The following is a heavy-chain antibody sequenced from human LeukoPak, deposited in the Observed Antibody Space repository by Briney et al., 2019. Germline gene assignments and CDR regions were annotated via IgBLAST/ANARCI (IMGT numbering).Heavy chain of an antibody. CDR3: ARTLELDIVVVPAAMPLFWFDP. CDR1: GFTFRTFW. D-gene: IGHD2-2*01. V-gene: IGHV3-23*01. J-gene: IGHJ5*02. CDR2: ISGSGGST. Sequence: GGSLRLSCTASGFTFRTFWMHWVRQHPGKGLVWVSAISGSGGSTYYADSVKGRFTISRDNSKNTLYLQMNSLRAEDTAVYYCARTLELDIVVVPAAMPLFWFDPWGQRTLVTVSS.